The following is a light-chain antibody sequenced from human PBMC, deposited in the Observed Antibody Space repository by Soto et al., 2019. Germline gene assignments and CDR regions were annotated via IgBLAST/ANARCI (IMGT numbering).Light chain of an antibody. V-gene: IGLV2-14*01. CDR3: SSYTSSSTLVV. CDR2: EVS. CDR1: SSDVGGYNY. J-gene: IGLJ2*01. Sequence: QSALTQPASVSGSPGQSITISCTGTSSDVGGYNYVSWYQQHPGKAPKFMIYEVSNRPSGVPNRFSGSKSGNTASLTISGLQAEDEADYYCSSYTSSSTLVVFGGGTKVTVL.